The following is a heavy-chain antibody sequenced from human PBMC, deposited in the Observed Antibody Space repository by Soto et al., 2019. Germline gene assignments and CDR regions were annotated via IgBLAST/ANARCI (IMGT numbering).Heavy chain of an antibody. Sequence: PGVSLRLSCAASGFTFSSYGMHWVRQAPGKGLEWVAVIWYDGSNKYYADSVKGRFTISRDNSKNTLYLQMKSLRAEDAAVYYCAGQHSSSWLFDYCGQGTLVTVSS. V-gene: IGHV3-33*01. CDR3: AGQHSSSWLFDY. J-gene: IGHJ4*02. D-gene: IGHD6-13*01. CDR1: GFTFSSYG. CDR2: IWYDGSNK.